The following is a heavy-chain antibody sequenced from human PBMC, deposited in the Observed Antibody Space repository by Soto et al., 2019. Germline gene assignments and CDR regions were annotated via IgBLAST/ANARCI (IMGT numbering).Heavy chain of an antibody. V-gene: IGHV1-69*12. J-gene: IGHJ4*02. CDR1: GGTFSTYA. D-gene: IGHD5-18*01. Sequence: QVQLVQSGAEVKKPESSVKVSCKAPGGTFSTYAISWVRQAPGQGLEWMGGIIPMFGTANYAQRFQDRFTITADESTNTVYMELSSLRSEDPAVYFCASGIQLWLRRINNGYSGWGQGTLVTVSS. CDR2: IIPMFGTA. CDR3: ASGIQLWLRRINNGYSG.